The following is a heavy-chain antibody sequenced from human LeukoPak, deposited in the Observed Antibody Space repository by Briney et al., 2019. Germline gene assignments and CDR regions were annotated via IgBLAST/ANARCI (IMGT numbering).Heavy chain of an antibody. Sequence: SVEVSCKASGGTFSSYAISLVRQAPGQGLEWMGRIIPILGIANYAQKFQGRVTITADKSASTAYMELSSLRSEDTAVYYCAREWELLYYYWGQGTLVTVSS. J-gene: IGHJ4*02. CDR1: GGTFSSYA. V-gene: IGHV1-69*04. CDR3: AREWELLYYY. CDR2: IIPILGIA. D-gene: IGHD1-26*01.